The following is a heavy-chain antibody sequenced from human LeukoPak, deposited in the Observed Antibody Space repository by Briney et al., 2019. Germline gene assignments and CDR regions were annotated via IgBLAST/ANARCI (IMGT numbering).Heavy chain of an antibody. CDR3: ASYDSRGYHPHWYFDL. D-gene: IGHD3-22*01. V-gene: IGHV4-30-4*01. CDR2: IYYSGST. Sequence: SETLSLTCTVSGGSISSGDYYWTWIRQPPGKGLEWIGYIYYSGSTDYNPSLKSRVSISVDTSKNQLSLKLSSVTAADTAVYYCASYDSRGYHPHWYFDLWGRGTLVTVSS. J-gene: IGHJ2*01. CDR1: GGSISSGDYY.